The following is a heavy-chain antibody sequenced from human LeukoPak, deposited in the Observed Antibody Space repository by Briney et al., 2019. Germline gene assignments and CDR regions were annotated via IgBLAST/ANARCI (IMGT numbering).Heavy chain of an antibody. J-gene: IGHJ4*02. V-gene: IGHV4-39*07. CDR2: IYYSGST. D-gene: IGHD2-2*02. CDR1: GGSISSSSYY. CDR3: AREGVYCSSTSCYTNFDY. Sequence: SETLSLTCTVSGGSISSSSYYWGWIRQPPGKGLEWIGSIYYSGSTYYNPSLKSRVTISVDTSKNQFSLKLSSVTAADTAVYHCAREGVYCSSTSCYTNFDYWGQGTLVTVSS.